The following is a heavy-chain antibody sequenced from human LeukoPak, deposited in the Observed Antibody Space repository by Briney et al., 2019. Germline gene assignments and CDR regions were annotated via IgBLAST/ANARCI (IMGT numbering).Heavy chain of an antibody. Sequence: PAGSLTFTCAGSGFTVSSNSLNWLGQGQGQGLEWWSSISSSSSYIYYADSVKGRFTISRDNAKNLLYLQMNSLRAEDTAVYYCARVADDYFDYWGQGTLVTVSS. CDR3: ARVADDYFDY. CDR2: ISSSSSYI. V-gene: IGHV3-21*01. J-gene: IGHJ4*02. CDR1: GFTVSSNS. D-gene: IGHD6-19*01.